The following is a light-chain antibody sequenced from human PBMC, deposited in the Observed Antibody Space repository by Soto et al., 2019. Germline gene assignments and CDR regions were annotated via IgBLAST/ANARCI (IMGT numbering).Light chain of an antibody. CDR3: AAWDGSLKGYV. CDR2: RNN. V-gene: IGLV1-44*01. J-gene: IGLJ1*01. CDR1: GSNIGGNT. Sequence: QSVLTQPPSASGTPGQRVTISCSGSGSNIGGNTVNWYQHLPGTAPKLLIYRNNQRPSGVPDRFSGSKSGTSASLAISGLQSEDEADYYCAAWDGSLKGYVFATGTKVTVL.